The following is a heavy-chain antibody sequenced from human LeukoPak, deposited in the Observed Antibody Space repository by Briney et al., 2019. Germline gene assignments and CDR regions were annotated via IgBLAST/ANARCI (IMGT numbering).Heavy chain of an antibody. CDR1: GFTFSSYS. D-gene: IGHD3-3*01. CDR2: ISSSSSYI. CDR3: ARDRAIFGVGYYFDY. Sequence: GGSLRLSCAASGFTFSSYSMNWVRQAPGKGLEWVSSISSSSSYIYYADSVKGRFTISRDNAKNSLYLQMNSLRAEDTAVYYCARDRAIFGVGYYFDYWGQGTLVTVSS. V-gene: IGHV3-21*01. J-gene: IGHJ4*02.